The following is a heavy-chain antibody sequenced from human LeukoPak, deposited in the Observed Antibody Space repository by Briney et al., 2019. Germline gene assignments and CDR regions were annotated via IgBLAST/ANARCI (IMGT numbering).Heavy chain of an antibody. CDR2: IYYTGST. CDR3: ARALAVPYYYYYMDV. D-gene: IGHD4-17*01. J-gene: IGHJ6*03. Sequence: SETLSLTCTVSGGSISSYYWSWIRQPPGKGLEWIGNIYYTGSTYYNPSLKSRVTISVDTSKNQFSLKLSSVTAADTAVYYCARALAVPYYYYYMDVWGKGTTVTVSS. CDR1: GGSISSYY. V-gene: IGHV4-59*01.